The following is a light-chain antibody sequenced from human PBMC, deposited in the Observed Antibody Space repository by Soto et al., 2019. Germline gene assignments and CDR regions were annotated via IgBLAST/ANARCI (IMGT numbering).Light chain of an antibody. CDR2: DVS. J-gene: IGLJ1*01. V-gene: IGLV2-14*01. Sequence: QSVLTQPASVSGSPGQSITISCTGTSSDVGGYNYVSWYQQHPGKAPKLMISDVSNWPSGVSIRFSGSKSGNTASLTISGLQAEDEADYYCNSYSSSTTLYLFGTGTKVTVL. CDR1: SSDVGGYNY. CDR3: NSYSSSTTLYL.